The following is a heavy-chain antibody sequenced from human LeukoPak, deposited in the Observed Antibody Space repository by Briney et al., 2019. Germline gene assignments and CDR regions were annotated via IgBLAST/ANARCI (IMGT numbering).Heavy chain of an antibody. V-gene: IGHV1-2*02. J-gene: IGHJ4*02. D-gene: IGHD3-10*01. CDR1: GCTFTNYG. CDR3: ARGRWSGSSPFDY. CDR2: INPNSGGT. Sequence: ASVKVSCKASGCTFTNYGISWVRQAPGQGLEWMGWINPNSGGTNYAQKFQGRVTMTRDTSISTAYMELSRLRSDDTAVYYCARGRWSGSSPFDYWGQGTLVTVSS.